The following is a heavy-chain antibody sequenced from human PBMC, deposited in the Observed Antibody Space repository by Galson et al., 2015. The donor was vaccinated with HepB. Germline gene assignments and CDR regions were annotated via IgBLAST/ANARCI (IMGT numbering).Heavy chain of an antibody. V-gene: IGHV3-64*01. CDR1: GFSFSSHA. Sequence: SLRLSCAASGFSFSSHAMHWVRQAPGKGLEYVSAISSNGGSTYYANSVKGRFTISRDNSKNTLYHQMGSLRAEDMAVYYCARDGAGGIAAAGTGPWATSGVGPNWYYYYYMDVWGKGTTVTVFS. CDR3: ARDGAGGIAAAGTGPWATSGVGPNWYYYYYMDV. D-gene: IGHD6-13*01. J-gene: IGHJ6*03. CDR2: ISSNGGST.